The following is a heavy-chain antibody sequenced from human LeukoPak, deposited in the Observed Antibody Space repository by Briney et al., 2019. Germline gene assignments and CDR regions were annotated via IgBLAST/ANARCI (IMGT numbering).Heavy chain of an antibody. J-gene: IGHJ4*02. CDR2: IYHSGST. V-gene: IGHV4-4*02. D-gene: IGHD3-10*01. CDR3: ARHSRTYYNGSGRSIDY. Sequence: SGTLSLTCAVSGGSISSSNWWSWVRQPPGKGLEWIGEIYHSGSTNYNPSLKSRVTISVDKSKNQFSLKLSSVTAADTAVYYCARHSRTYYNGSGRSIDYWGQGTLVIVS. CDR1: GGSISSSNW.